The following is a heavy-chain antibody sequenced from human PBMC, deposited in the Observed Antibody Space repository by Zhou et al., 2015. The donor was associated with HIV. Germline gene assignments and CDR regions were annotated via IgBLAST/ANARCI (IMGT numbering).Heavy chain of an antibody. V-gene: IGHV1-69*06. CDR3: ARSSVNHDYAFDL. CDR1: GDTFTNYA. Sequence: QVQLVQSGAEVKKPGSSVRVSCQASGDTFTNYAVSWVRQAPGHGLEWMGGVIPKSGAQEYAQKFQGKVTITADTSTTTSYMEVFRLTSEDTAVYYCARSSVNHDYAFDLWGQGTKVIVSS. J-gene: IGHJ3*01. D-gene: IGHD3-22*01. CDR2: VIPKSGAQ.